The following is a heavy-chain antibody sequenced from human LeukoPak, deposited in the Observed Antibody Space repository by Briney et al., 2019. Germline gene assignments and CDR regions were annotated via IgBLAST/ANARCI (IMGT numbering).Heavy chain of an antibody. CDR3: ARGEIVGATGYYFDY. CDR2: IYTSGST. CDR1: GGSISSYY. V-gene: IGHV4-4*07. J-gene: IGHJ4*02. D-gene: IGHD1-26*01. Sequence: SETMSLTCTVSGGSISSYYWSWIRQPAGKGLEWIGRIYTSGSTNYNPSLKSRVTMSVDTSKNQFSLKLSSVTAADTAVYYCARGEIVGATGYYFDYWGQGTLVTVSS.